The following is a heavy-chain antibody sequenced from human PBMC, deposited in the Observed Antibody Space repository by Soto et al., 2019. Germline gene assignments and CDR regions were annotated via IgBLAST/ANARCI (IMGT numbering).Heavy chain of an antibody. CDR1: GYTFTSYG. D-gene: IGHD2-2*02. Sequence: QVQLVQSGAEVKKPGASVKVSCKASGYTFTSYGISWVRQAPGQGLEWMGWISAYNGNTNYAQKLQGRVTMTTDTSTSTAYMELRSLRPDDTAVDYCGRARYGYCSSTSCYKTLYNWFDPWGQGTLVTVSS. V-gene: IGHV1-18*01. J-gene: IGHJ5*02. CDR2: ISAYNGNT. CDR3: GRARYGYCSSTSCYKTLYNWFDP.